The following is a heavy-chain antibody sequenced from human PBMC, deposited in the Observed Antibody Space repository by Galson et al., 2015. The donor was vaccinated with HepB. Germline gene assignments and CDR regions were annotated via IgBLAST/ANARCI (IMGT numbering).Heavy chain of an antibody. J-gene: IGHJ4*02. CDR1: GFTFSSYS. Sequence: SLRLSCAASGFTFSSYSMNWVRQAPGKGLEWVSSISSSSSYIYYADSVKGRFTISRDNAKNSLYLQMNSLRAEDTAVYYCARLRGGTMVRGVIWDWGQGTLVTVSS. CDR2: ISSSSSYI. D-gene: IGHD3-10*01. CDR3: ARLRGGTMVRGVIWD. V-gene: IGHV3-21*01.